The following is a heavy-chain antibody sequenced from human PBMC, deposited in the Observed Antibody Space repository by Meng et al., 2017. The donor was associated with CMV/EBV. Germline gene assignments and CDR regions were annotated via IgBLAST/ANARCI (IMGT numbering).Heavy chain of an antibody. CDR1: GGTFSNFA. J-gene: IGHJ4*02. CDR3: ARGGDSWYSDY. V-gene: IGHV1-69*12. D-gene: IGHD1-26*01. Sequence: QVQRVQSAAEVKKPGSSVKVSCKTSGGTFSNFAISWVRQAPGEGLEWMGGIIPVFETANYAERYQDRVTITADDSTTTAYMELSSLRADDTALYFCARGGDSWYSDYWGQGTLVTVSS. CDR2: IIPVFETA.